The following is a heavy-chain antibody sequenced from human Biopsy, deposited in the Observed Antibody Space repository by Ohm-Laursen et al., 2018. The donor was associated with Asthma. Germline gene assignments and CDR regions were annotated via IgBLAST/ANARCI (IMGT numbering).Heavy chain of an antibody. D-gene: IGHD3-9*01. CDR1: GYTFTSYG. J-gene: IGHJ3*02. Sequence: ASVKVSCKASGYTFTSYGISWVRQAPGQGLEWMGWISAYNGNTNYAQKLQGRVTMTTDTSTSTAYMELSSLRSEDTAVYYCARTYYDFLTGQVNDAFDIWGQGTMVTVSS. V-gene: IGHV1-18*04. CDR2: ISAYNGNT. CDR3: ARTYYDFLTGQVNDAFDI.